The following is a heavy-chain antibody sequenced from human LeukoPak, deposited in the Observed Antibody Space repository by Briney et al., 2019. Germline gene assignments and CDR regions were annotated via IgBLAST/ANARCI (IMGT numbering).Heavy chain of an antibody. J-gene: IGHJ6*03. V-gene: IGHV4-59*11. CDR2: IYYSGST. Sequence: SETLSLTCTVSGGSISSHYWSWILQPPGKGLDWIGYIYYSGSTNYNPSLKSRVTISVDTSKNQFSLKLSSVTAADTAVYYCARVHTSNYLYYYYYYMDVWGKGTTVTVSS. CDR3: ARVHTSNYLYYYYYYMDV. D-gene: IGHD4-11*01. CDR1: GGSISSHY.